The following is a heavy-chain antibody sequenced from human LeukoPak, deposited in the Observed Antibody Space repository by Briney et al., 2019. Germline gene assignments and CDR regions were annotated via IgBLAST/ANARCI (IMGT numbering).Heavy chain of an antibody. D-gene: IGHD2-21*02. Sequence: PGGSLRLSCVASGFSFNDYVMSWVRQAPGKGLEWVSAILGSGDTTYYADSVKGRFTISRDNSKNTLYLQMNSLRAEDTAVYYCAKDFRVTVYYYYGMDVWGQGTTVTVSS. CDR1: GFSFNDYV. V-gene: IGHV3-23*01. CDR3: AKDFRVTVYYYYGMDV. CDR2: ILGSGDTT. J-gene: IGHJ6*02.